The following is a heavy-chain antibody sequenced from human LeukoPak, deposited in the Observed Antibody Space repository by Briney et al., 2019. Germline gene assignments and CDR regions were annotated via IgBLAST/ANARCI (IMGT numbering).Heavy chain of an antibody. Sequence: GGSLRLSCAASGFTFSSYWMSWVRQAPGKGLEWVSAISGSGGSTYYADSVKGRFTISIDNSKNTLYLQMNSLRAEDTAVYYCARRAGAYSHPYDYWGQGTLVTVSS. D-gene: IGHD4/OR15-4a*01. CDR3: ARRAGAYSHPYDY. J-gene: IGHJ4*02. V-gene: IGHV3-23*01. CDR1: GFTFSSYW. CDR2: ISGSGGST.